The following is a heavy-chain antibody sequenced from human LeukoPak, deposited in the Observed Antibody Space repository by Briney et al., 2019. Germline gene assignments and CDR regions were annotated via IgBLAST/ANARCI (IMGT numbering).Heavy chain of an antibody. CDR2: INPDGRTK. V-gene: IGHV3-7*03. CDR1: GFTFNRCW. CDR3: ARDPGYSAFDI. Sequence: PGGSLRLSCVVSGFTFNRCWMNWVRQAPGEGLEFVANINPDGRTKNYVDSVKGRFTISRDNAKSSLDLQMSSLRAEGTALYFCARDPGYSAFDIWGQGTMVTVSS. D-gene: IGHD5-12*01. J-gene: IGHJ3*02.